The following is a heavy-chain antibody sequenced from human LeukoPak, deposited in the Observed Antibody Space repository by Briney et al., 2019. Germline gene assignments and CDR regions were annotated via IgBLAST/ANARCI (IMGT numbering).Heavy chain of an antibody. CDR1: GFTFSNAW. J-gene: IGHJ4*02. Sequence: GGSLRLSCAASGFTFSNAWMNWVRQAPGKGLEWVSSISSTSSLIWYADSLKGRFTISRENAKNSLFLQMDSLRVEDTAVYYCARYNSGWNDYWGQGTLVTVSS. V-gene: IGHV3-21*01. D-gene: IGHD6-19*01. CDR2: ISSTSSLI. CDR3: ARYNSGWNDY.